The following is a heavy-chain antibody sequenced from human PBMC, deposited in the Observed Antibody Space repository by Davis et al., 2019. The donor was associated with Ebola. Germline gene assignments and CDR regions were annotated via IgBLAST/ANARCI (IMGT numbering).Heavy chain of an antibody. V-gene: IGHV3-48*04. CDR3: ARDRAADYYYYGMDV. CDR2: ISSSGSTI. D-gene: IGHD6-13*01. Sequence: GESLKISCAASGFTFSSYAMHWVRQAPGEGLEWVSYISSSGSTIYYADSVKGRFTISRDNAKNSLYLQMNSLRAEDTAVYYCARDRAADYYYYGMDVWGQGTTVTVSS. CDR1: GFTFSSYA. J-gene: IGHJ6*02.